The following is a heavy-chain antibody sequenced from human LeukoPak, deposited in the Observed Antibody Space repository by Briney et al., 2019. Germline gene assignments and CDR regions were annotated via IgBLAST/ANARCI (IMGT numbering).Heavy chain of an antibody. Sequence: GGSLRLSCSASGFTFSSYCTNWVRQAPGKGLEWVANIEQHGNEKYYMDSVKGRFTISRDNAKNSLYLEMNNLRAEDTAVYYCAGGDYYGSGSARRHWFDPWGQGTLVTVSS. CDR1: GFTFSSYC. CDR3: AGGDYYGSGSARRHWFDP. D-gene: IGHD3-10*01. CDR2: IEQHGNEK. J-gene: IGHJ5*02. V-gene: IGHV3-7*04.